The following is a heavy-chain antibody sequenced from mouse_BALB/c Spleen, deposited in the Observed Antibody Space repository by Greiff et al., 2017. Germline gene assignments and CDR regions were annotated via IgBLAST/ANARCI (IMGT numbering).Heavy chain of an antibody. J-gene: IGHJ1*01. D-gene: IGHD2-3*01. CDR2: IDPANGNT. CDR3: ARDGYYYWYFDV. CDR1: GFNIKDTY. V-gene: IGHV14-3*02. Sequence: EVKLVESGAELVKPGASVKLSCTASGFNIKDTYMPWVKQRPDQGLEWIGRIDPANGNTKYDPKFQGKATITADTSSNTAYLQLSSLTSEDTAVYYCARDGYYYWYFDVWGAGTTVTVSS.